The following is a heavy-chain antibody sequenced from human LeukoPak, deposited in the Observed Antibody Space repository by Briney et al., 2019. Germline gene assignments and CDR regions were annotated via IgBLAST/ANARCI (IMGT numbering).Heavy chain of an antibody. Sequence: GGSLRLSCAASGFTVSSNYMSWVRQAPGKGLEWVANIKQDGSEKYYVDSVKGRFTISRDNAKSSLYLQMNSLRAEDTAVYYCARDLSQSRFGELLRGYFDYWGQGTLVTVSS. D-gene: IGHD3-10*01. V-gene: IGHV3-7*01. CDR3: ARDLSQSRFGELLRGYFDY. J-gene: IGHJ4*02. CDR2: IKQDGSEK. CDR1: GFTVSSNY.